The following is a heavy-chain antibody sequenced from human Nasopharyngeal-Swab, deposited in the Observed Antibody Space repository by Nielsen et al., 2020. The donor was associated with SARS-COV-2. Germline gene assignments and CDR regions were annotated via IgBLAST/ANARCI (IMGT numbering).Heavy chain of an antibody. V-gene: IGHV3-48*03. J-gene: IGHJ5*02. CDR1: GFTFSSYE. CDR3: ARKGLYDSSGYPFDP. Sequence: GEALKISCAASGFTFSSYEMNWVRQAPGKGLEWVSYISSSGSTIYYADSVQGRFTISRDNAKKSLYLQMNSLRAEDTAVYYCARKGLYDSSGYPFDPWGQGTLVTVSS. D-gene: IGHD3-22*01. CDR2: ISSSGSTI.